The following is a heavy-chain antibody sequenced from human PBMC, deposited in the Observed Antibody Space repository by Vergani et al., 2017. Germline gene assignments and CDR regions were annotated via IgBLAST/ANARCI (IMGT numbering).Heavy chain of an antibody. Sequence: ALLVQSGGGAVQPGGSLRLSCEASGFNFRSFGMHWVRQAPGKGLEWVAFIWYDGSKEYYADSVKGRFTISRDNSKNTLYLQMNNLRAADTAVYYCARSGYCAHGVCYMTYYYYMDVWGKGTAVTVSS. CDR3: ARSGYCAHGVCYMTYYYYMDV. D-gene: IGHD2-8*01. J-gene: IGHJ6*03. CDR2: IWYDGSKE. V-gene: IGHV3-33*01. CDR1: GFNFRSFG.